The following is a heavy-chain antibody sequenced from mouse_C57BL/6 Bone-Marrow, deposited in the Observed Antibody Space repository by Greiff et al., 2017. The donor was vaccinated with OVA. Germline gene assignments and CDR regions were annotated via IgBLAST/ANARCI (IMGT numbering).Heavy chain of an antibody. D-gene: IGHD2-4*01. V-gene: IGHV1-82*01. CDR1: GYAFSSSW. J-gene: IGHJ2*01. CDR3: SRAGYDYEGY. Sequence: QVQLQQSGPELVKPGASVKISCKASGYAFSSSWMNWVKQRPGKGLEWIGRIYTGDGDTKYNGKFKGKATLTADKSSSKAYMQLSSLTSDDSAVSFCSRAGYDYEGYWGQGTTLTVSS. CDR2: IYTGDGDT.